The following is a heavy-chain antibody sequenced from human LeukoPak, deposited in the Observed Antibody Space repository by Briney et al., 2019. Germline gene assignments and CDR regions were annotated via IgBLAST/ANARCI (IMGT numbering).Heavy chain of an antibody. D-gene: IGHD5-12*01. CDR3: AKVDSGGYEYDY. V-gene: IGHV3-30*18. CDR1: GFTFSSYG. CDR2: VSYDGSNK. J-gene: IGHJ4*02. Sequence: PGRSLRLSCAASGFTFSSYGMHWVRQAPGKGLEWVAVVSYDGSNKYYADSVKGRFTISRDNSKNTLYLQMNSLRAEDAAVYYCAKVDSGGYEYDYWGQGTLVTVSS.